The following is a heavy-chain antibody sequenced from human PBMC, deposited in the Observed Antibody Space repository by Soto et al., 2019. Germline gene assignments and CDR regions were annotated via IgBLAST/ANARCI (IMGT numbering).Heavy chain of an antibody. D-gene: IGHD5-18*01. CDR2: ISAYNGNT. Sequence: ASVKVSCKASGYTFTSYGISWVRQAPGQGLEWMGWISAYNGNTNYAQKLQGRVTMTTDTSTSTAYMELRSLRSDDTAVYYCAREEGLGDTAMVYHDAFDIWGQGTMVTVSS. V-gene: IGHV1-18*01. CDR3: AREEGLGDTAMVYHDAFDI. J-gene: IGHJ3*02. CDR1: GYTFTSYG.